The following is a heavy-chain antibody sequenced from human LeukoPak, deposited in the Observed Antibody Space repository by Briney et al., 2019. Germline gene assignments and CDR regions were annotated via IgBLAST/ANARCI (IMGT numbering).Heavy chain of an antibody. CDR2: FDPEEDET. V-gene: IGHV1-24*01. Sequence: ASVKVSCKVSGYSLIKLSMHWVRQAPGKGLEWMGGFDPEEDETIYAQRFQGRVTMTQDTSTDTVYMELSSLRSEDTAVYYCARATIMITFGGVIATNWFDPWGQGTLVTVSS. CDR1: GYSLIKLS. J-gene: IGHJ5*02. D-gene: IGHD3-16*02. CDR3: ARATIMITFGGVIATNWFDP.